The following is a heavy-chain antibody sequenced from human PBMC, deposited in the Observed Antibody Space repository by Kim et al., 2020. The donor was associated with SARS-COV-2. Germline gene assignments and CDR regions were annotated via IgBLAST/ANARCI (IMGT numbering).Heavy chain of an antibody. V-gene: IGHV1-2*02. CDR3: ARVSAAGRLLDY. Sequence: NYAQKFQGRVTMTRDTSISTAYMELSRLRSDETAVYYCARVSAAGRLLDYWGQGTLVTVSS. J-gene: IGHJ4*02. D-gene: IGHD6-13*01.